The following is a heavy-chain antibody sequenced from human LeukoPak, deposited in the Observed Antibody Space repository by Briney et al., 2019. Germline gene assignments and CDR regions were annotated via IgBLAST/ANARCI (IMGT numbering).Heavy chain of an antibody. J-gene: IGHJ3*02. CDR2: INPNSGGT. V-gene: IGHV1-2*02. Sequence: GASVKVSCKASGYTFTGYYMHWVRQAPGQGLEWMGWINPNSGGTNYAQKFQGRVTMTRDTSISTAYMELSRLRSDDTAVYYCASLQQQLVQGHAFDIWGQGTMVTVSS. CDR3: ASLQQQLVQGHAFDI. CDR1: GYTFTGYY. D-gene: IGHD6-13*01.